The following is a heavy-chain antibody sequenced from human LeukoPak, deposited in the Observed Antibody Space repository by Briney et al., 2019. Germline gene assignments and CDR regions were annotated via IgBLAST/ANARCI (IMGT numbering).Heavy chain of an antibody. J-gene: IGHJ4*02. CDR3: ARAYYYDSSNYGGGRLGSFDY. CDR2: INHSGST. CDR1: GGSFSGYY. V-gene: IGHV4-34*01. D-gene: IGHD3-22*01. Sequence: SETLSLTCAVYGGSFSGYYWSWIRQPPGKGLEWIGEINHSGSTNYNPSLKSRVTISVDTSKNQFSLKLSSVTAADTAVYYCARAYYYDSSNYGGGRLGSFDYWGQGTLVIVSS.